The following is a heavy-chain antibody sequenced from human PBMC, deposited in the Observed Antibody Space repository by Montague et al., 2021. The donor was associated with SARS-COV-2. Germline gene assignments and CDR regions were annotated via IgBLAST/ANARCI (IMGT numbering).Heavy chain of an antibody. J-gene: IGHJ6*03. V-gene: IGHV4-39*01. CDR1: GGSISSSSYY. Sequence: SETLSLTCTVSGGSISSSSYYWGWIRQPLGKGLEWIGSIHYSGSTYYKPSLKSRVTISVDTSKNQFSLKLNSVTAADTAVYFCSRGDFGVVIIPYYYYYMDVWGKGTTVTVSS. CDR3: SRGDFGVVIIPYYYYYMDV. CDR2: IHYSGST. D-gene: IGHD3-3*01.